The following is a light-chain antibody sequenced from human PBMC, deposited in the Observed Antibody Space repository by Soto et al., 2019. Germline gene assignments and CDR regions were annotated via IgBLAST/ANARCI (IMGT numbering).Light chain of an antibody. J-gene: IGLJ2*01. CDR3: ASYSLTDIVV. CDR1: SNDIGTYRY. V-gene: IGLV2-14*01. Sequence: QSALTQPASVSGSPGHSITISCTGTSNDIGTYRYVSWYQHHPGKVPKLLIFEVSERPSGVSHRFSGSKSGNTASLTISDSQADDEAAYFCASYSLTDIVVFGGGTKLTVL. CDR2: EVS.